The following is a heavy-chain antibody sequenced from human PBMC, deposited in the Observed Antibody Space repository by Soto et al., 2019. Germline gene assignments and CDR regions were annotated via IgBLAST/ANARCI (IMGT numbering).Heavy chain of an antibody. CDR3: TRASSLDFDF. CDR1: GFTFGDYA. CDR2: IRRNTYGGTT. Sequence: GGSLRLSCTTSGFTFGDYALSWVRQAPGKGLEWVGFIRRNTYGGTTDYAASVKGRFTISRDDSKSIAYLQMNSLRTEDTALYYCTRASSLDFDFWGQGTLVTVSS. V-gene: IGHV3-49*04. J-gene: IGHJ4*02. D-gene: IGHD3-16*01.